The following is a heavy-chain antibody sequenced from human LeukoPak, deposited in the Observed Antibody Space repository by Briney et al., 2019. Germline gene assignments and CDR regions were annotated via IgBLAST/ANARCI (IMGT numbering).Heavy chain of an antibody. D-gene: IGHD3-22*01. Sequence: GGSLRLSCAASGFTFSSYAMSWVRQAPGKGLEWVSAISGSGGSTYYADSVKGRFTISRDNSNNTQYLQMNSLRAEDTAVYYCAKVPSRVVVVLTTVDYWGQGTLVTVSS. CDR3: AKVPSRVVVVLTTVDY. CDR1: GFTFSSYA. CDR2: ISGSGGST. J-gene: IGHJ4*02. V-gene: IGHV3-23*01.